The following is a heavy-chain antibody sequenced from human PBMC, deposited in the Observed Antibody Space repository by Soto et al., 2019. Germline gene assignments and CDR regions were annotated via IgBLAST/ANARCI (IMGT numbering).Heavy chain of an antibody. CDR3: ARDLREYCCSSRAGRGGMDV. D-gene: IGHD6-6*01. CDR1: GGSISSYY. V-gene: IGHV4-59*01. CDR2: IYYSGST. Sequence: SETLSLTCTVSGGSISSYYWSWIRQPPGKGLEWIGYIYYSGSTNYNPSLKSRVTISVDTSKNQFSLKLSSVTAADTAVYYCARDLREYCCSSRAGRGGMDVWGQGTTVTVSS. J-gene: IGHJ6*02.